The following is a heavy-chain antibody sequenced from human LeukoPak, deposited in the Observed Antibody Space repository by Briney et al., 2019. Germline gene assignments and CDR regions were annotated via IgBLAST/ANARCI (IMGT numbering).Heavy chain of an antibody. CDR2: INTDGSIT. Sequence: PGGSLRLSCAASGFTFSSHWMHWVRHAPGKGLVWVSRINTDGSITNYADSVKGRFTISRDNSKNTLYLQMNSLRAEDTAVYYCARMGSTVGPLWGQGTLVTVSS. CDR3: ARMGSTVGPL. J-gene: IGHJ4*02. V-gene: IGHV3-74*01. CDR1: GFTFSSHW. D-gene: IGHD4-23*01.